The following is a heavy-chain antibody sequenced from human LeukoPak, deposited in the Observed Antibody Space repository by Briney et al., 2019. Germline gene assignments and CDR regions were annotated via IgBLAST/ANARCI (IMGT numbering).Heavy chain of an antibody. V-gene: IGHV3-30*04. J-gene: IGHJ6*02. Sequence: GGSLRLSCAASGFTFSSYAMSWVRQAPGKGLEWVAVISYDGSNKYYADSVKGRFTISRDNSKNTLYLQMNSLRAEDTAVYYCARDPYGGNSALYYYYYGMDVWGQGTTVTVSS. CDR3: ARDPYGGNSALYYYYYGMDV. CDR2: ISYDGSNK. D-gene: IGHD4-23*01. CDR1: GFTFSSYA.